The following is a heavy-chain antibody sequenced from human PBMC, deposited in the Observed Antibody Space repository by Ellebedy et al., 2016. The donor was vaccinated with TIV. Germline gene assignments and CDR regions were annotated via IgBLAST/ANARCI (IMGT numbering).Heavy chain of an antibody. CDR1: GGSISSYY. D-gene: IGHD4-17*01. CDR3: ARVRGSPDYGDYEGNYYYYGMDV. J-gene: IGHJ6*02. CDR2: IYYSGST. V-gene: IGHV4-59*01. Sequence: MPSETLSLTCTVSGGSISSYYWSWIRQPPGKGLEWIGYIYYSGSTNYNPSLKSRVTISVDTSKNQFSLKLSSVTAADTAVYYCARVRGSPDYGDYEGNYYYYGMDVWGQGTTVTVSS.